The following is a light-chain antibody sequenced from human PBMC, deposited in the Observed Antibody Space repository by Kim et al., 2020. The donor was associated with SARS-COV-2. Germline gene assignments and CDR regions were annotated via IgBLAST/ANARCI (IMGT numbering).Light chain of an antibody. CDR2: VAS. J-gene: IGKJ5*01. CDR3: QQVNSYPIT. V-gene: IGKV1-9*01. Sequence: ASLGDRVTITCRASQGISNSLAWYQQKPGKAPNLLIYVASTLQSGVPSRFSGSGSGTDFTLTISSLQPEDFATYYCQQVNSYPITFGQGTRLEIK. CDR1: QGISNS.